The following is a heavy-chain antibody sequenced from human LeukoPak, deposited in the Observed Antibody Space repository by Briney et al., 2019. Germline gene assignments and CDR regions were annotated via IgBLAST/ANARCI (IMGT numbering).Heavy chain of an antibody. V-gene: IGHV3-23*01. D-gene: IGHD3-22*01. CDR3: AKKSTLHYYDSSGYYDY. J-gene: IGHJ4*02. CDR2: ISGSGGST. Sequence: GGSLRLSCAASGFTFSSYAMSWVRQAPGKGLEWVSAISGSGGSTYYADSVKGRFTISRDNSKNTLYLQMNSLRAEDTAVYYCAKKSTLHYYDSSGYYDYWGQGTLVPVSS. CDR1: GFTFSSYA.